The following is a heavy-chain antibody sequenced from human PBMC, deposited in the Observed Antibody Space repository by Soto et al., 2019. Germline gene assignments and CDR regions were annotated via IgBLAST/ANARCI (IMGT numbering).Heavy chain of an antibody. CDR2: ISYDGNYE. CDR1: GFNFNTYT. D-gene: IGHD6-19*01. V-gene: IGHV3-30-3*01. CDR3: ARASVAATWGYSFDY. J-gene: IGHJ4*02. Sequence: SLRLSCAASGFNFNTYTMHWVRQAPGKGLEWMAVISYDGNYEYFADSVKGRFTISRDNSRNTLFLQMNSLRVDDTAVYLCARASVAATWGYSFDYWGQGALVTVSS.